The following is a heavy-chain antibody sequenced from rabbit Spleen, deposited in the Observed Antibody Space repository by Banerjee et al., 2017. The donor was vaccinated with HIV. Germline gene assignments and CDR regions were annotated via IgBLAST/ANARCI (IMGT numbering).Heavy chain of an antibody. V-gene: IGHV1S45*01. D-gene: IGHD1-1*01. Sequence: QEQLVESGGGLVQPGGSLKLSCTASGFSFSNKAVMCWVRQAPGSGLEWIACIDSATGNTVYATWAKGPFTISKTSSTTVTLQMTRLTAADTATYFCARDTSSSFSSYGMDLWGPGTLVTVS. J-gene: IGHJ6*01. CDR3: ARDTSSSFSSYGMDL. CDR2: IDSATGNT. CDR1: GFSFSNKAV.